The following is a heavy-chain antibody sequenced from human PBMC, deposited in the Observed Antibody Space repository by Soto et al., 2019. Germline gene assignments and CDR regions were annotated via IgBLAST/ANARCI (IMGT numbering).Heavy chain of an antibody. V-gene: IGHV4-38-2*01. CDR1: DYSISSGYY. Sequence: SETLSLTCVVSDYSISSGYYWGWIRQPPGKGLEWIGNIYHTGSAYYNPSLKSRVTISVDTSKNQLSLKLRSVTAADTAVYYCARREGILWFGELFGDAFDIWGQGTMVTVSS. CDR3: ARREGILWFGELFGDAFDI. CDR2: IYHTGSA. D-gene: IGHD3-10*01. J-gene: IGHJ3*02.